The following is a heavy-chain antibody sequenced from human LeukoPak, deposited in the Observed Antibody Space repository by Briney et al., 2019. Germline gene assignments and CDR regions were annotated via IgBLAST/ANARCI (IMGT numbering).Heavy chain of an antibody. J-gene: IGHJ4*02. V-gene: IGHV3-30*04. D-gene: IGHD3-10*01. CDR1: GFTFRNHA. CDR2: ISKDGRSK. Sequence: PGRSLRLSCAASGFTFRNHAMHWVRQAPGKGLEWVADISKDGRSKDYADSVKGRSTISRDNSKNTLYLQMNSLRAEDTAVYFCAREEYGEIYLDYWGQGTLVTVSS. CDR3: AREEYGEIYLDY.